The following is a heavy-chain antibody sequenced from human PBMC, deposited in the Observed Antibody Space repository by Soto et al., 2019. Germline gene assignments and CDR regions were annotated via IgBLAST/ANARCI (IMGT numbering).Heavy chain of an antibody. D-gene: IGHD6-6*01. CDR3: AREPEPEYFDY. CDR1: GGTFGSNA. CDR2: IIPMFDIV. Sequence: SVKVSCKASGGTFGSNAISWVRQAPGQGLEWMGGIIPMFDIVQFAQKFQGRVTTTADEFTSTAYMELSSLRSEDTAVYYCAREPEPEYFDYWGQGTPVPVSS. V-gene: IGHV1-69*13. J-gene: IGHJ4*02.